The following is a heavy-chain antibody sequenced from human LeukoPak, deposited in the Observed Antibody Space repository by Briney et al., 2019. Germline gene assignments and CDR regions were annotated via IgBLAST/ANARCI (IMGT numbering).Heavy chain of an antibody. CDR3: ARAEEYYDFWSGYYTD. J-gene: IGHJ4*02. CDR1: GGSISSGGYY. D-gene: IGHD3-3*01. Sequence: SETLSLTCTVSGGSISSGGYYWSWIRQHPGKGLEWIGYIYYSGSTNYNPSLKSRVTISVDTSKNQFSLKLSSVTAADTAVYYCARAEEYYDFWSGYYTDWGQGTLVTVSS. CDR2: IYYSGST. V-gene: IGHV4-61*08.